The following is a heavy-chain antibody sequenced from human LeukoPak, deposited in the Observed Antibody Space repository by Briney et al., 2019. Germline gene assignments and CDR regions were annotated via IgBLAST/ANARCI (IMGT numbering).Heavy chain of an antibody. CDR1: GYSFTSYW. Sequence: GESLKISCKGSGYSFTSYWIGWVRQMPGKGLEWMGIIYPGDSDTRYSPSFQGQVTISADKSINTAYLQWSSLKASDTAMYYCARSRRDGYNFSPFDIWGQGTMVTVPS. CDR2: IYPGDSDT. J-gene: IGHJ3*02. V-gene: IGHV5-51*01. D-gene: IGHD5-24*01. CDR3: ARSRRDGYNFSPFDI.